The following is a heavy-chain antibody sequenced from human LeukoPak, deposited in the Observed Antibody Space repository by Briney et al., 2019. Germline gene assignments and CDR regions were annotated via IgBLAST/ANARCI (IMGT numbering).Heavy chain of an antibody. CDR3: AKVHRQSMSSDY. D-gene: IGHD2/OR15-2a*01. J-gene: IGHJ4*02. V-gene: IGHV3-30*18. Sequence: PGRSLRLSCAASGFTFSSYGMHWVRQAPGKGLEWVAVISYDGSNKYYADSVKGRFTISRDNSKNTLYLQMNSLRAEDTAVYYCAKVHRQSMSSDYWGQGTLVTVSS. CDR2: ISYDGSNK. CDR1: GFTFSSYG.